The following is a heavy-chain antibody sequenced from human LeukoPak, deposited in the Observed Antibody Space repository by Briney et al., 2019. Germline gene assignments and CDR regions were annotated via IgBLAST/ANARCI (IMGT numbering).Heavy chain of an antibody. V-gene: IGHV4-39*07. J-gene: IGHJ3*02. Sequence: SETLSLTCTVSGASITIGAESYHWGWIRQPPGKGLKWIGTIYYTGISYYNPSLESRATSSLDTSKNQFSLTLNSVTAADTAVYYCVRADYNGGNPGSFDIWGRGTMVTVSS. CDR1: GASITIGAESYH. D-gene: IGHD2-8*01. CDR3: VRADYNGGNPGSFDI. CDR2: IYYTGIS.